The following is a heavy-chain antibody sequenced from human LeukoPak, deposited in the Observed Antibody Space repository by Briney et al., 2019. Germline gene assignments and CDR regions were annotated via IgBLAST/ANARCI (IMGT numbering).Heavy chain of an antibody. V-gene: IGHV3-11*06. J-gene: IGHJ4*02. CDR2: ISSNSRST. CDR3: AREIAAAGIDY. Sequence: GGSLRLSCAVSGFIFSDYYMSWSRQAPGKGLEWVSYISSNSRSTSYADSVKGRFTISRDNAKNSLYLQMNSLRAEDTAVHYCAREIAAAGIDYWGQGILVTVSS. CDR1: GFIFSDYY. D-gene: IGHD6-13*01.